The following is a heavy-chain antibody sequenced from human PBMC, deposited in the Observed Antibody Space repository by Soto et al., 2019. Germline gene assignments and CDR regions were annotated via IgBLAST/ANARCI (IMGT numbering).Heavy chain of an antibody. CDR2: IHDRGST. CDR1: GGSISNNRW. J-gene: IGHJ5*02. CDR3: AGQWAAGYGAFDP. V-gene: IGHV4-4*02. D-gene: IGHD3-9*01. Sequence: QVKLQESGPGLEKPSGTRSITCAVSGGSISNNRWWTWVRQAPGKGLEWIGEIHDRGSTNYNLSLKSRATVSIDRSKNQFSLEMRAVTAADTAVYYCAGQWAAGYGAFDPWGQGTLVTVSS.